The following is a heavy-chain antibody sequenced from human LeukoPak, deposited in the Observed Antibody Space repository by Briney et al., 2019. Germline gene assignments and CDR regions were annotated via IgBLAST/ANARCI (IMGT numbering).Heavy chain of an antibody. Sequence: PGGSLRLSCAASGFTFNIYTMYWVRQAPGKGLEWVANIKQDGSEKYYADSVKGRFTISRDNSKNTLDLQMSSLRAEDTAVYYCAKDPSYTAAGIDYWGQGTLVTVSS. D-gene: IGHD6-13*01. J-gene: IGHJ4*02. CDR3: AKDPSYTAAGIDY. CDR2: IKQDGSEK. V-gene: IGHV3-7*01. CDR1: GFTFNIYT.